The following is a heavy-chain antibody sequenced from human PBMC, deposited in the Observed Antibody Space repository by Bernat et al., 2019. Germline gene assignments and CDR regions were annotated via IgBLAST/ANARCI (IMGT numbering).Heavy chain of an antibody. V-gene: IGHV3-21*02. CDR3: SRPNYYGSGSYLDY. D-gene: IGHD3-10*01. Sequence: EVQLVESGGGLVKPGGSLRLSCAASGFSFRSYSMNWVRQAPGKGMEWVSYISPTSTYIYYEDSLKGRFTISRDNAKNSLYLQMSSLRAEDTAVYYCSRPNYYGSGSYLDYWGQGTLVTVSS. CDR2: ISPTSTYI. CDR1: GFSFRSYS. J-gene: IGHJ4*02.